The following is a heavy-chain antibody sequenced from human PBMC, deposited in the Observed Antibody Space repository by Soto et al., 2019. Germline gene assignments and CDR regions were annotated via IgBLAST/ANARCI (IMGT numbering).Heavy chain of an antibody. J-gene: IGHJ4*02. Sequence: GGSLRLSVAASGFTFSSYAMSWVRQAPGKWLEWVSAIWGSGGSTYYADSVKGRFTISRDNSKNTLYLQTNSLRAEDTAVYYCAKEVVVIGYYFDYWGQGTLVTVSS. CDR2: IWGSGGST. D-gene: IGHD3-22*01. CDR1: GFTFSSYA. CDR3: AKEVVVIGYYFDY. V-gene: IGHV3-23*01.